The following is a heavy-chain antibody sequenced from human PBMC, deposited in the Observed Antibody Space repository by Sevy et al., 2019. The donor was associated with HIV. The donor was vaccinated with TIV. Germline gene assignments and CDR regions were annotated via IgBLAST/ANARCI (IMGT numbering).Heavy chain of an antibody. Sequence: SETLSLTCTVSGGSISSYYWSWIRQPPGKGLEWIGYIYYSGSTNYNPSLKSRVTISVDTSTNQFSLKLSSVTAADTAVYYCARGNRSGGSPVFDYWGQGTLVTVSS. CDR3: ARGNRSGGSPVFDY. D-gene: IGHD2-8*02. V-gene: IGHV4-59*01. J-gene: IGHJ4*02. CDR1: GGSISSYY. CDR2: IYYSGST.